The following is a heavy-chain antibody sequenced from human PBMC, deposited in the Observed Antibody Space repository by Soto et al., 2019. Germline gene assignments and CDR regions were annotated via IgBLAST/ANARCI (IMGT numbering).Heavy chain of an antibody. CDR1: GFTFSSYA. CDR3: ATRVAPWGLGNYYYGMDV. V-gene: IGHV3-23*01. D-gene: IGHD3-16*01. CDR2: ISGSGGST. J-gene: IGHJ6*02. Sequence: EVQLLESGGGLVQPGGSLRLSCAASGFTFSSYAMSWVRQAPGKGLEWVSAISGSGGSTYYADSVKGRFTISRDNSKNTRYLQMNSLRAEDTAVYYCATRVAPWGLGNYYYGMDVWGQGTTVTVSS.